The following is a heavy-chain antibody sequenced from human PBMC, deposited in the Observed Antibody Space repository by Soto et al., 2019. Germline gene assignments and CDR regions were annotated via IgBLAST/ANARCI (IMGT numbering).Heavy chain of an antibody. CDR1: GGSISGND. CDR3: ARYRREAVAGYTLDN. V-gene: IGHV4-59*01. D-gene: IGHD6-13*01. CDR2: VNNNGST. Sequence: SETMSLACTVSGGSISGNDWTWIRQPPGGGLEWIWYVNNNGSTNENPCRKSRVTISEQTSKRQFSLKVNSMNAADTAVYYCARYRREAVAGYTLDNGGQGILVTVSS. J-gene: IGHJ4*02.